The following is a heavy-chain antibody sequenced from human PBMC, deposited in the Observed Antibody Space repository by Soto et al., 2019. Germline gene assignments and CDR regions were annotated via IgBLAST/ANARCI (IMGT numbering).Heavy chain of an antibody. J-gene: IGHJ4*02. V-gene: IGHV4-34*01. CDR2: INDSGST. CDR3: ARGFSH. CDR1: GGSFSLYY. Sequence: QVQLQQWGAGLLKPSETLSLTCVVYGGSFSLYYWSWLRQPPGKGLERIGEINDSGSTNYNPSLKSRVTISIDTSKNQFYLKLRSVTAADTAVYFCARGFSHWGQGTLVTVSS.